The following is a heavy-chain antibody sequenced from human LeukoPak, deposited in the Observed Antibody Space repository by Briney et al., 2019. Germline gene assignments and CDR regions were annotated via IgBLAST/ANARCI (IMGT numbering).Heavy chain of an antibody. D-gene: IGHD6-19*01. J-gene: IGHJ4*02. V-gene: IGHV1-58*02. Sequence: SVKVSCKASGFTFTSSAMQWVQQARGQRLEWIGWIVVGSGNTNYAQKFQERVTITRDMSTSTAYMELSSLRSEDTAVYYCAASSSGWYLGDYWGQGTLVTVSS. CDR3: AASSSGWYLGDY. CDR2: IVVGSGNT. CDR1: GFTFTSSA.